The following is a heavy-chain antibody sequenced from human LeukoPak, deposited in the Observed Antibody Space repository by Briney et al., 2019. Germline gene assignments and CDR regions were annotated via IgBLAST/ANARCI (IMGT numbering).Heavy chain of an antibody. CDR2: IYYSGST. CDR1: GGSISSSSYY. J-gene: IGHJ6*02. D-gene: IGHD5-18*01. CDR3: AKSRGYSYGYSYYYGMDV. Sequence: KPSETLSLTCTVSGGSISSSSYYWGWIRQPPGKGLEWIGSIYYSGSTNYNPSLKSRVTISVDTSKNQFSLKLSSVTAADTAVYYCAKSRGYSYGYSYYYGMDVWGQGTTVTVSS. V-gene: IGHV4-39*07.